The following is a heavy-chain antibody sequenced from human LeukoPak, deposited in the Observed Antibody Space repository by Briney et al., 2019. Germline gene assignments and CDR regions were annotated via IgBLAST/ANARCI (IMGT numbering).Heavy chain of an antibody. CDR1: GDSISSGDYY. J-gene: IGHJ3*02. CDR2: ISSSGST. Sequence: SETLSLTCTVSGDSISSGDYYWSWIRQPAGKGLEWIGRISSSGSTNYNPSLKSRVTISVDTFKNQFSLKLSSVTAADTAVYFCARGPYSYDSSGAFDIWGQGTMVTVSS. D-gene: IGHD3-22*01. CDR3: ARGPYSYDSSGAFDI. V-gene: IGHV4-61*02.